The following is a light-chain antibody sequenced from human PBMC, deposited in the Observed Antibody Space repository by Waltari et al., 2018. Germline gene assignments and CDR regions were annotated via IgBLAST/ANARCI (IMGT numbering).Light chain of an antibody. V-gene: IGKV3-11*01. CDR2: DAS. CDR1: QSVSKY. Sequence: IVLTQSPATLSLSPGATATLSCSASQSVSKYLAWYQQKPGQAPRLLINDASNRATGIPARCSGSGSGTDFILTISSLEPEDFAVYYCQQRSTWPPFTFGPGTTLDI. CDR3: QQRSTWPPFT. J-gene: IGKJ3*01.